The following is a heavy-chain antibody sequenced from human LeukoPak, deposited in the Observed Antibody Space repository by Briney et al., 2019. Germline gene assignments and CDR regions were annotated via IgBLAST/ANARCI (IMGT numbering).Heavy chain of an antibody. D-gene: IGHD2-2*01. J-gene: IGHJ4*02. CDR1: GYTFTSYD. CDR3: ARGIVVVPAAMPGIAAAGTRY. CDR2: INPNSGGT. Sequence: ASVKVSCKASGYTFTSYDINWVRQATGQGLEWMGWINPNSGGTNYAQKFQGRVTMTRDTSISTAYMELSRLRSDDTAVYYCARGIVVVPAAMPGIAAAGTRYWGQGTLVTVSS. V-gene: IGHV1-2*02.